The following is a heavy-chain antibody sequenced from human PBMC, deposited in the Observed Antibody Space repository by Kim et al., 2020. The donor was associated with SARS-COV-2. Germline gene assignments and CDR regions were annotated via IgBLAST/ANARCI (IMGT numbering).Heavy chain of an antibody. V-gene: IGHV3-21*01. J-gene: IGHJ4*02. D-gene: IGHD6-19*01. CDR3: ARVGQWLGPYDY. CDR2: ISSSSSYI. CDR1: GFTFSSYS. Sequence: GGSLRLSCAASGFTFSSYSMNWVRQAPGKGLEWVSSISSSSSYIYYADSVKGRFTISRDNAKNSLYLQMNSLRAEDTAVYYCARVGQWLGPYDYWGQGTLVTVSS.